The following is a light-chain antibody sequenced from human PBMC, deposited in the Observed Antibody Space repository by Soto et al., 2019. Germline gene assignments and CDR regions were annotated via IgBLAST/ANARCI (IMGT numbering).Light chain of an antibody. V-gene: IGLV2-11*01. Sequence: QSVLTQPPSASGSPGQSVAISCTGTSSDVGGYNYVSWYQQYPGKAPKVMIYDVSERPSEVPVRFSGSKSGNTASLTISGLQAEDEAEYFCCSYSGSDSLLFGGGTKLTVL. CDR3: CSYSGSDSLL. J-gene: IGLJ3*02. CDR2: DVS. CDR1: SSDVGGYNY.